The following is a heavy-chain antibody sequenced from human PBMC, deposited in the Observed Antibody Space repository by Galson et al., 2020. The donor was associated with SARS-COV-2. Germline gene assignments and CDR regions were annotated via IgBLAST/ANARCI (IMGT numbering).Heavy chain of an antibody. V-gene: IGHV3-30*04. J-gene: IGHJ6*02. D-gene: IGHD6-19*01. Sequence: GGSLRLSCAASAFMFSDYPMHWVRQAPGRGLAWVAVISFDGSETYHADSVRGRFTISRDNRKNTLYPEMNSLTIDDTATYYCARVCTSGWFFRGTCLDLWGQGTTVTVSS. CDR2: ISFDGSET. CDR1: AFMFSDYP. CDR3: ARVCTSGWFFRGTCLDL.